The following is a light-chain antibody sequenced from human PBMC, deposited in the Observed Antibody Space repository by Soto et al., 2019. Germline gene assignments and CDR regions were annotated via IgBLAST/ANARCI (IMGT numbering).Light chain of an antibody. Sequence: QSALTQPPSASGSPGQSVTISCTGTSSDVGGYNYVSWYQQHPGKAPKLMIYAVSKRPSGVPDRFSGSKSGNTASLTVSGLQAEDEADYYCSSYAGSPHYVFGTGTKLTV. CDR1: SSDVGGYNY. CDR2: AVS. J-gene: IGLJ1*01. V-gene: IGLV2-8*01. CDR3: SSYAGSPHYV.